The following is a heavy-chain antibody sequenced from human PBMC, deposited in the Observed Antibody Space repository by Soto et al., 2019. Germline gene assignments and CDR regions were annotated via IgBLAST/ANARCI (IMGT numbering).Heavy chain of an antibody. J-gene: IGHJ4*02. Sequence: PGGSLRLSCTASGFTFRNYNMNWVRQDPGKGLEWVSSISTGGAYMFYADSVKGRFTISRDNAQNSLFLQIDSPRAEDTAVYYCARDIASPGGDYFDSWGQGTLVTVSS. V-gene: IGHV3-21*06. CDR2: ISTGGAYM. CDR3: ARDIASPGGDYFDS. CDR1: GFTFRNYN. D-gene: IGHD2-21*01.